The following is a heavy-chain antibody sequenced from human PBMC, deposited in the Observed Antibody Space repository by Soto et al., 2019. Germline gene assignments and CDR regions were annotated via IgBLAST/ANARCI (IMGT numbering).Heavy chain of an antibody. CDR3: AGDPVSFLAFYDSRDDY. Sequence: PGGSLRLSCVASGVTFSNSDMNWVHQAPGKGLECVSGVSWNGSRTHYADSVKGRFIISRDNSRNTLYLQTNSLRSEDTAFYYCAGDPVSFLAFYDSRDDYWGQGTLVTVSS. J-gene: IGHJ4*02. CDR1: GVTFSNSD. CDR2: VSWNGSRT. D-gene: IGHD3-22*01. V-gene: IGHV3-35*01.